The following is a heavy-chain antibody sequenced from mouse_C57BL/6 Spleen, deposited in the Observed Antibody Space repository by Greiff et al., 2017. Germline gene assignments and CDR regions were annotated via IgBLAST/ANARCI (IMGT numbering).Heavy chain of an antibody. CDR3: ARGGYGSSLYYFDY. V-gene: IGHV1-82*01. J-gene: IGHJ2*01. D-gene: IGHD1-1*01. CDR2: IYPGDGDT. Sequence: QVQLQQSGPELVKPGASVKISCKASGYAFSSSWMNWVKQRPGKGLEWIGRIYPGDGDTNYNGKFKGKATLTADKSSSPAYMQLSSLTSEDSAVYFCARGGYGSSLYYFDYWGQGTTLTVSS. CDR1: GYAFSSSW.